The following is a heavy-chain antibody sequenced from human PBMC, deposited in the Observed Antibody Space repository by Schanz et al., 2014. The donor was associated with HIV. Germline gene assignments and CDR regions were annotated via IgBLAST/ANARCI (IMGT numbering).Heavy chain of an antibody. CDR1: GYTFTSYD. Sequence: QVHLVQSGAEVKKPGASVKVSCKASGYTFTSYDINWVRQAPGQGLEWMGWVNPESGNTGMADTFLGRLSLTRFTSTGTAYMELDSLRSEDTAIYYCVRAASFHFDKEGYYRNWYFDFWGRGTLVAVSS. CDR2: VNPESGNT. CDR3: VRAASFHFDKEGYYRNWYFDF. J-gene: IGHJ2*01. V-gene: IGHV1-8*01. D-gene: IGHD1-26*01.